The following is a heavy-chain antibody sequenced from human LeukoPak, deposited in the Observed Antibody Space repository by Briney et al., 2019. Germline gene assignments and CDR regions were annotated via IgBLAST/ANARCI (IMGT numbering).Heavy chain of an antibody. Sequence: SETLSLTCTVPGGSISSYYWSWIRQPAGKGPEWIGRIYTSGSTNYNPSLKSRVTMSVDTSKNQFSLKLSSVTAADTAVYYCARDQDIVVGYMDVWGKGTTVTVSS. D-gene: IGHD2-2*01. CDR3: ARDQDIVVGYMDV. V-gene: IGHV4-4*07. J-gene: IGHJ6*03. CDR1: GGSISSYY. CDR2: IYTSGST.